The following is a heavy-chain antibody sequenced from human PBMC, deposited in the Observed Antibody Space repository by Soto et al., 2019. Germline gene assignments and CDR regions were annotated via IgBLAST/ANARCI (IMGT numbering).Heavy chain of an antibody. CDR3: ARSSSWPDYYYYYMDV. D-gene: IGHD6-13*01. CDR2: ISAYNGNT. Sequence: QVQLVQSGAEVKKPGASVKVSCKASGYTFTSYGIIWVRQAPGQGLEWMGWISAYNGNTNYAQKLQGRVTMTTDTSPSTADMELRSLRSDDTAVYYCARSSSWPDYYYYYMDVWGKGTTVTVSS. J-gene: IGHJ6*03. CDR1: GYTFTSYG. V-gene: IGHV1-18*01.